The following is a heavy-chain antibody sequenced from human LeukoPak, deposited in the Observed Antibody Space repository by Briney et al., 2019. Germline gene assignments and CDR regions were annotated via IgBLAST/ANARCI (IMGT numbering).Heavy chain of an antibody. CDR1: GGSFSGYY. CDR3: ARGFDFWSGLDY. Sequence: SETLSLTCAVYGGSFSGYYWSWIRQPPGKGLEWIGEINHSGSTNYNPSLKSRVTISVDTSKNQFSLKLSSVTAADTAVYYCARGFDFWSGLDYWGQGPLVTVSS. J-gene: IGHJ4*02. CDR2: INHSGST. V-gene: IGHV4-34*01. D-gene: IGHD3-3*01.